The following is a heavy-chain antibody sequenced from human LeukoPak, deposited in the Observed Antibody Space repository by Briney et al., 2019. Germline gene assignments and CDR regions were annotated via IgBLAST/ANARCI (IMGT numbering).Heavy chain of an antibody. CDR2: IYYSGST. J-gene: IGHJ4*02. D-gene: IGHD5-24*01. CDR1: GGSISSSSYY. Sequence: PSETLSLTCTVSGGSISSSSYYWGWIRQPPGKGLEWIGSIYYSGSTYYNPSLKSRVTISVDTSKNPFSLKLSSVTAADTSVYYCARQTLRRDGYKTRPDYFDYWGQGTLVTVSS. CDR3: ARQTLRRDGYKTRPDYFDY. V-gene: IGHV4-39*01.